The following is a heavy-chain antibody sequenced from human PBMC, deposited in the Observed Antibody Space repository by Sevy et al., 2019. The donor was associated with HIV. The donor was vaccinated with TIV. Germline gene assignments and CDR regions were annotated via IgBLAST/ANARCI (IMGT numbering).Heavy chain of an antibody. CDR1: GFTFSSYW. V-gene: IGHV3-74*01. D-gene: IGHD6-6*01. CDR2: INSDGSST. CDR3: ARDREFRSSPPDY. J-gene: IGHJ4*02. Sequence: GESLKISCAASGFTFSSYWMHWVRQAPGKGLVWVSRINSDGSSTSYADSVKGRFTISRDNAKNTLYLQMNSLRAEDTAVYYCARDREFRSSPPDYWGQGTLVTVSS.